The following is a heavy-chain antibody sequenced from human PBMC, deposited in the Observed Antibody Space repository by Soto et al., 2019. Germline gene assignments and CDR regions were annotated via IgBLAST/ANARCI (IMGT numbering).Heavy chain of an antibody. Sequence: GGSLRLSCAASGFTFDDYAMHWVRQAPGKGLEWVSGISWNSGSIGYADSVKGRFTISRDNAKNSLYLQMNSLRAEDTALYYCAKAMQEWLVPAFDIWGQGTMVTVSS. CDR2: ISWNSGSI. D-gene: IGHD6-19*01. CDR3: AKAMQEWLVPAFDI. CDR1: GFTFDDYA. V-gene: IGHV3-9*01. J-gene: IGHJ3*02.